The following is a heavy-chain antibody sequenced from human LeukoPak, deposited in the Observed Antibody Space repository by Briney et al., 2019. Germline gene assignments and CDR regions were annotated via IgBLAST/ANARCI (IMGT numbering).Heavy chain of an antibody. Sequence: GGSLRLSCAASGFTFSSYGMHWVRQAPGKGLEWEAFIRYDGSNKYYADSVKGRFTISRDNSKNTLYLQMNSLRAEDTAVYYCAKDEDYVWGSYRYTGGAFDIWGQGTMVTVSS. V-gene: IGHV3-30*02. CDR3: AKDEDYVWGSYRYTGGAFDI. CDR1: GFTFSSYG. J-gene: IGHJ3*02. CDR2: IRYDGSNK. D-gene: IGHD3-16*02.